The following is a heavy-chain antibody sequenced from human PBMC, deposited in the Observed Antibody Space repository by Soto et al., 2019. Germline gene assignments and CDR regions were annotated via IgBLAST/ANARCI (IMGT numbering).Heavy chain of an antibody. J-gene: IGHJ4*02. V-gene: IGHV3-23*01. CDR3: AKNDKVLQVNS. CDR2: ISGSGGST. Sequence: EVQLLESGGGLVQPGGSLRLSCAASGFTFSSYAMSWVRQAPGKGLEWVSAISGSGGSTYYADSVKGRFTLSRHTSKNTLYVQMNSLRAEDTAVYYCAKNDKVLQVNSWGQGTMVTVSS. D-gene: IGHD6-6*01. CDR1: GFTFSSYA.